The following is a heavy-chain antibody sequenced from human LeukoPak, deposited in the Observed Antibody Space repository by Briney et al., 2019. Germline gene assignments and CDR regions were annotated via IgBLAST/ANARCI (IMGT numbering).Heavy chain of an antibody. D-gene: IGHD1-26*01. CDR3: ARTSSGPQYSGSYYHFDY. CDR1: GGTFSSYA. Sequence: SVKVSCKASGGTFSSYAISWVRQAPGQGLEWMGRIIPILGIANYAQKFQGRVTITADKSTSTAYMELSSLRSEDTAVYYCARTSSGPQYSGSYYHFDYWGQGTLVTVSS. J-gene: IGHJ4*02. V-gene: IGHV1-69*04. CDR2: IIPILGIA.